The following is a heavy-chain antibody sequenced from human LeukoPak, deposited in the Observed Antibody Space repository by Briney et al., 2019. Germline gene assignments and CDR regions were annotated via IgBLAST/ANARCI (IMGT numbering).Heavy chain of an antibody. J-gene: IGHJ6*03. V-gene: IGHV1-2*02. CDR3: ARAQGDRRPDYYMDV. CDR1: GYTFTGYY. D-gene: IGHD3-16*01. Sequence: ASVKVSCKASGYTFTGYYMHWVRQAPGQGLEWMGWINPNSGGTNYAQKFQGRVTMTRDTSISTAYMELSRLRSDDTAVYYCARAQGDRRPDYYMDVWGKGTTVTVSS. CDR2: INPNSGGT.